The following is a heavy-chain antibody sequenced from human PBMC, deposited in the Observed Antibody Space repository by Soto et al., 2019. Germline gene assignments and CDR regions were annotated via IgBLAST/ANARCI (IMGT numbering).Heavy chain of an antibody. Sequence: SETLSLSCTVSGGSISSYYWSWIRQPPGKGLEWIGYIYCSGSTNYNPSLKSRVTISVDTSKNQFSLKLSSVTAADTAVYYCARVRESYSRYYWYFALWGRGTLV. CDR3: ARVRESYSRYYWYFAL. J-gene: IGHJ2*01. CDR1: GGSISSYY. D-gene: IGHD2-2*01. V-gene: IGHV4-59*01. CDR2: IYCSGST.